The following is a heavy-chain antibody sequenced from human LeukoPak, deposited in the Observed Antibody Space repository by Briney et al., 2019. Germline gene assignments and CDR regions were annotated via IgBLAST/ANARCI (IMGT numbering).Heavy chain of an antibody. D-gene: IGHD2-2*01. CDR2: INPNSGGT. CDR1: GYTFTGYY. J-gene: IGHJ4*02. V-gene: IGHV1-2*06. Sequence: ASVKVSCKASGYTFTGYYMHWVRQAPGQGLEWMGRINPNSGGTNYAQKFQGRVTITADESTSTAYMELSSLRSEDTAVYYCARDRCSSTSCYRTYYFDYWGQGTLVTVSS. CDR3: ARDRCSSTSCYRTYYFDY.